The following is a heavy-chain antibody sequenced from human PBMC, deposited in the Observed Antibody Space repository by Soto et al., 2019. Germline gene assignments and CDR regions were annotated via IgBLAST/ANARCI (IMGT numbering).Heavy chain of an antibody. J-gene: IGHJ5*02. V-gene: IGHV3-7*01. CDR2: INEAGSQQ. Sequence: VQLVESGGGLVQPGGSLRLSCEGSGFIFSDSWMSWVRQSPERGLEWVTNINEAGSQQYYVGSVKGRFTISRDNARQSVHLQMNSRRVDDTAVYFCVRGRSTENPWGQGTVVTVSS. CDR1: GFIFSDSW. CDR3: VRGRSTENP.